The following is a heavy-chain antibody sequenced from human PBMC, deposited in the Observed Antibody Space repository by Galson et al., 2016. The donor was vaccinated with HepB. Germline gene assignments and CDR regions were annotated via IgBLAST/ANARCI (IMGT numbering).Heavy chain of an antibody. CDR3: ARPQTRDVVHEAFDL. CDR1: GYIFTKYW. CDR2: IFPGDSHI. V-gene: IGHV5-51*01. J-gene: IGHJ3*01. D-gene: IGHD3-10*01. Sequence: QSGAEVKKPGESLKISCKGSGYIFTKYWIAWVRQMPGKGLEWMGIIFPGDSHIRYSPSFQGQVTISADKSISTAYLQWSSLKASDTAMYYCARPQTRDVVHEAFDLWGQGTMVTVAS.